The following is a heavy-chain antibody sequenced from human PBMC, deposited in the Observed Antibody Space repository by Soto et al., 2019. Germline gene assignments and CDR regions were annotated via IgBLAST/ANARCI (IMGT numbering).Heavy chain of an antibody. D-gene: IGHD3-3*02. CDR3: PHWQLATFFGLVTQTDVLFDS. J-gene: IGHJ5*01. V-gene: IGHV2-5*02. CDR1: GFSLSTSGAA. Sequence: QITLKESGPTLVNPTQTLTLTCTFSGFSLSTSGAAVGWIRQPPGKALEWLALVYSDDDKRYSPSIKNRVTLPKNTSKNLVVLTLTNADPVATATYYCPHWQLATFFGLVTQTDVLFDSWCQGTLATVPS. CDR2: VYSDDDK.